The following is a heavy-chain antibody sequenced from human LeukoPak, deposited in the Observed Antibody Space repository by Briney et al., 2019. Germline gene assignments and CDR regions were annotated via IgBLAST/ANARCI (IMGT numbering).Heavy chain of an antibody. D-gene: IGHD3-22*01. Sequence: ASVKVSCRASGGTFSSYAISWVRQAPGQGLEWMGRIIPILGIANYAQKFQGRVTITADKSTSTAYMELSSLRSEDTAVYCCARDLFFDSSGYDYWGQGTLVTVSS. CDR2: IIPILGIA. V-gene: IGHV1-69*04. CDR3: ARDLFFDSSGYDY. J-gene: IGHJ4*02. CDR1: GGTFSSYA.